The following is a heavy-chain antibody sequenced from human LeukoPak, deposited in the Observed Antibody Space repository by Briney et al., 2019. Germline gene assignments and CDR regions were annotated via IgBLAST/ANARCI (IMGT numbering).Heavy chain of an antibody. CDR3: AYSRGWYGAFDI. V-gene: IGHV3-23*01. CDR1: GFTFSSYA. D-gene: IGHD6-19*01. Sequence: GGSLRLSCAASGFTFSSYAMSWVRQAPGKGLEWVSAISGSGGSTYYADSVKGRFTISRDNSKNTLYLQMNSLRAEDTAVYYCAYSRGWYGAFDIWGQGTMVTVSS. J-gene: IGHJ3*02. CDR2: ISGSGGST.